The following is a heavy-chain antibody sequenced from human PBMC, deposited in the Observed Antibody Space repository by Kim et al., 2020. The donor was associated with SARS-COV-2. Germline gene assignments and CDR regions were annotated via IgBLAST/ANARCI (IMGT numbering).Heavy chain of an antibody. V-gene: IGHV3-33*05. CDR2: ISYDGSNK. J-gene: IGHJ6*02. CDR1: GFTFSSYG. D-gene: IGHD3-10*01. Sequence: GGSLRLSCAASGFTFSSYGMHWVRQAPGKGLEWVAVISYDGSNKYYADSVKGRFTISRDNSKNTLYLQMNSLRAEDTAVYYCARWHYGSGSTRPGMDVWGQGTTVTVSS. CDR3: ARWHYGSGSTRPGMDV.